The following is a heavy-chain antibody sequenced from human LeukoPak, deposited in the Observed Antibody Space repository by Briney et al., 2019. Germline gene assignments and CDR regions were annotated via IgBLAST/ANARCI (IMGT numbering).Heavy chain of an antibody. Sequence: GGSLRLSCAASGLIFSSYGMHWVRQAPGKGLEWVAVISYDGSNKYYADSVEGQFAISRDNSKNTLYLQMNSLRAEDTAVYYCAKDDRLFGGNDYWGQGTLVTVSS. J-gene: IGHJ4*02. V-gene: IGHV3-30*18. CDR2: ISYDGSNK. CDR3: AKDDRLFGGNDY. CDR1: GLIFSSYG. D-gene: IGHD4-23*01.